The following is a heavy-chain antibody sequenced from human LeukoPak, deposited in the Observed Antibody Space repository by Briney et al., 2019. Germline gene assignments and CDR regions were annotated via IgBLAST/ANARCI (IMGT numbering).Heavy chain of an antibody. CDR2: INTNSGNT. J-gene: IGHJ4*02. Sequence: GASVKVSCKASGYTFTNYDINWGRQATGQGLGWVGWINTNSGNTGEAQKSQGRVTMTRDTTTSTAYMELSSLTSEDTAVYYCARGQVSADCSGGSCYRPDSWGQGTLVTVSS. CDR1: GYTFTNYD. V-gene: IGHV1-8*01. CDR3: ARGQVSADCSGGSCYRPDS. D-gene: IGHD2-15*01.